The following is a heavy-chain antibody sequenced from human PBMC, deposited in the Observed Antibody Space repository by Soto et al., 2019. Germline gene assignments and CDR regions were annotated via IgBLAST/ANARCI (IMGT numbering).Heavy chain of an antibody. J-gene: IGHJ4*02. V-gene: IGHV1-24*01. CDR2: FVPEDGET. D-gene: IGHD4-17*01. CDR3: ATAPGIYAALFDY. Sequence: ASVKVSCKVSGYTLTKLSMNWVRQAPGKGLEWMGGFVPEDGETIYAQKFQGRVTMTEDTSTDTAYMELSSLRSEDTALYYCATAPGIYAALFDYWGQGTLVTVSS. CDR1: GYTLTKLS.